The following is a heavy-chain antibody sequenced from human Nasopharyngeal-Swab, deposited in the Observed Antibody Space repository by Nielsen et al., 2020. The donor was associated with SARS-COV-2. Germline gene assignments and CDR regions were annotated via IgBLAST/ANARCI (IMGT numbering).Heavy chain of an antibody. Sequence: WIRQLPGKGLEWIGYIYYSGSTNYNPSLKSRVTISVDTSKNQFSLKLSSVTAADTAVYYCARGRGVAARRDYYYYGMDVWGQGTTVTVSS. CDR2: IYYSGST. J-gene: IGHJ6*02. D-gene: IGHD6-6*01. V-gene: IGHV4-59*01. CDR3: ARGRGVAARRDYYYYGMDV.